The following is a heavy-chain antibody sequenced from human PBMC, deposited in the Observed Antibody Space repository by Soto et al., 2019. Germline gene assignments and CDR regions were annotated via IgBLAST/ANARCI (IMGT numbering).Heavy chain of an antibody. D-gene: IGHD2-2*01. CDR3: ATHCSSTSCYYTFDP. Sequence: SETLSLTCTVSGGSISSSSYYWGWIRQPPGKGLEWIGSIYYSGSTYYNPSLKSRVTISVDTSKNQFSLRLSSVTAADTAMYYCATHCSSTSCYYTFDPWGQGTLVTAPQ. V-gene: IGHV4-39*01. CDR2: IYYSGST. CDR1: GGSISSSSYY. J-gene: IGHJ5*02.